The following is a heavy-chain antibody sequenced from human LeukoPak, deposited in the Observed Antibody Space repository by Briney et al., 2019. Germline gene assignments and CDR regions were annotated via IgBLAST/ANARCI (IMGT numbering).Heavy chain of an antibody. V-gene: IGHV3-7*01. Sequence: GGSLRLSCAASGFAFSSYWMSWVRQAPGKGLEWVANIKQDGSEKYYVDSVKGRFTISRDNAKNSLYLQLNSLRAEDTAVYYCARSNVLRYFDWLSGSYYYYYYMDVWGKGTTVTVSS. CDR2: IKQDGSEK. CDR3: ARSNVLRYFDWLSGSYYYYYYMDV. CDR1: GFAFSSYW. D-gene: IGHD3-9*01. J-gene: IGHJ6*03.